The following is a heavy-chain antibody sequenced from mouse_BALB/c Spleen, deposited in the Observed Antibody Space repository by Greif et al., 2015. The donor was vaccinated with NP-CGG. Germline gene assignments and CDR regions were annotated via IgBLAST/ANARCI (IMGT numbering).Heavy chain of an antibody. V-gene: IGHV5-6-3*01. Sequence: DVMLVEPGGGLVQPGGSLKLSCAASGFTFSSYGMSWVRQTPDKRLELVATINSNGGSTYYPDSVKGRFTISRDNAKNTLYLQMSSLKSEDTAMYYCARRGYRYDGGYLDYWGQGTTLTVSS. CDR3: ARRGYRYDGGYLDY. J-gene: IGHJ2*01. CDR2: INSNGGST. CDR1: GFTFSSYG. D-gene: IGHD2-14*01.